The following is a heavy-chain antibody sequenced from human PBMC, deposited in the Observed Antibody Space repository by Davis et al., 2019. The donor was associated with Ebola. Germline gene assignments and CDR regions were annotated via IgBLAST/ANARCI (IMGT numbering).Heavy chain of an antibody. D-gene: IGHD3-10*01. CDR3: ARLGSYSEFDY. CDR2: IKQDGSEK. Sequence: PGGSLRLSCAASGFTFSSYWMSWVRQAPGKGLEWVANIKQDGSEKYYVDSVKGRFTISRDNAKNTLYLQMNSLRAEDTAVYYCARLGSYSEFDYWGQGTLVTVSS. J-gene: IGHJ4*02. CDR1: GFTFSSYW. V-gene: IGHV3-7*01.